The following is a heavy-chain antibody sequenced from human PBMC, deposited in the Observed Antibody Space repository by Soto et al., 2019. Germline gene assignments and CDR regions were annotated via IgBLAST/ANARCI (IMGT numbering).Heavy chain of an antibody. CDR1: GFTFSGST. V-gene: IGHV3-73*01. J-gene: IGHJ4*02. Sequence: GGSLRLSCAASGFTFSGSTMHWVRQASGKGLEWVGRIRSKANSYATAYAASVNGRFTISRDDSKNTASLQMNSLKTEDTAVYYCTRLSDCGDDCSDYWGQGTLVTVSS. CDR2: IRSKANSYAT. D-gene: IGHD2-21*01. CDR3: TRLSDCGDDCSDY.